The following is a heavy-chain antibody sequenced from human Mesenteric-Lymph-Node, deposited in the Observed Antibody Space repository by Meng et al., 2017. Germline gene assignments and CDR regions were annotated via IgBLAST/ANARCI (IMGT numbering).Heavy chain of an antibody. CDR2: ISNSGSTI. J-gene: IGHJ4*02. CDR1: KFPFKDYS. V-gene: IGHV3-11*04. D-gene: IGHD3-22*01. Sequence: AGPKFPFKDYSMSLVRQAPGHGLEGVSYISNSGSTIYHPDSVKARFTISRANANHSLFLQMNRLRAADTALYYCARDGSSFDSSGYYYVYYFHYWGQGTLVTVSS. CDR3: ARDGSSFDSSGYYYVYYFHY.